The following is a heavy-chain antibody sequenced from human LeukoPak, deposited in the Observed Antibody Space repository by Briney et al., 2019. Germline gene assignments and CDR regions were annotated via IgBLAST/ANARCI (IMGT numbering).Heavy chain of an antibody. CDR2: IIPIFGTA. V-gene: IGHV1-69*13. CDR3: ARGVKQQLTAHYYYYYYMDV. J-gene: IGHJ6*03. CDR1: GGTFSSYA. Sequence: ASVKVSCKASGGTFSSYAISWVRQAPGQGLEWMGGIIPIFGTANYAQKFQGRVTITADESTSTAYMELSSLRSEDTAVYYCARGVKQQLTAHYYYYYYMDVWGKGTTVTVSS. D-gene: IGHD6-13*01.